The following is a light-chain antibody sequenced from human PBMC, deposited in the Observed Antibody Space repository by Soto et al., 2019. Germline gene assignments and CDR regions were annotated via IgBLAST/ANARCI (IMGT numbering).Light chain of an antibody. Sequence: EIVLTQFPATLSLSPGERVTLSCRASQSVDNFLAWYQQKPGQAPRLLIYDASNRAAGIPARFSGSGSGTDFTLTISSLEPDDFAIYYCQQRINWPRTFGQGTKVEVK. V-gene: IGKV3-11*01. J-gene: IGKJ1*01. CDR2: DAS. CDR1: QSVDNF. CDR3: QQRINWPRT.